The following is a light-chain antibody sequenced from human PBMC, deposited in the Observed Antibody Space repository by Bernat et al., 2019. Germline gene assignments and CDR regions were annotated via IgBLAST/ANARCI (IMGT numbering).Light chain of an antibody. J-gene: IGLJ1*01. CDR3: AAWDDRLNSFV. CDR1: SSNLGTKT. Sequence: QSVLSQPPSASGTPGQTVTISCSGSSSNLGTKTANWFQQFPGTAPKLIIYTNNHRPSDVPDRFSASKSGTSASLAISGLQSDDEADYYCAAWDDRLNSFVFGTGTKLTV. V-gene: IGLV1-44*01. CDR2: TNN.